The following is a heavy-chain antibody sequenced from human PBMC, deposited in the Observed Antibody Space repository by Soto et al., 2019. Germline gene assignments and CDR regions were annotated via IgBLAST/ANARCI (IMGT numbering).Heavy chain of an antibody. Sequence: SETLSLTCTVSGGSVSSYYWSWIRQSPEKGLERNGYIYYSGSTKYKPSLKSRVTISVDTSKNQFSLKLSSVTAADTAVYYCAGLPLGYCSGGSCYPRAYYYYYMDVWGKGTTVTVSS. V-gene: IGHV4-59*02. D-gene: IGHD2-15*01. CDR3: AGLPLGYCSGGSCYPRAYYYYYMDV. J-gene: IGHJ6*03. CDR2: IYYSGST. CDR1: GGSVSSYY.